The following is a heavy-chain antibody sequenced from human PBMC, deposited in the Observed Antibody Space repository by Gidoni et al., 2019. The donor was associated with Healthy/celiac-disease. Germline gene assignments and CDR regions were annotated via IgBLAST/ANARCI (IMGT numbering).Heavy chain of an antibody. CDR1: GYTFTSYG. J-gene: IGHJ2*01. CDR2: ISAYNGNT. CDR3: ARDGGDSYYGSGSLLRGVVVTAQSWYFDL. Sequence: QVQLVQSGAEVKKPGASVQVSCKASGYTFTSYGISWVRQAPGQGLEWMGWISAYNGNTNYAQKLQGRFTMTTDTSTSTAYMELRSLRSDDTAVYYCARDGGDSYYGSGSLLRGVVVTAQSWYFDLWGRGTLVTVSS. D-gene: IGHD3-10*01. V-gene: IGHV1-18*01.